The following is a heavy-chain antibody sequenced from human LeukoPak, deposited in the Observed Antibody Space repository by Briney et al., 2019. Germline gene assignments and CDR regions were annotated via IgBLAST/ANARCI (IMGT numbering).Heavy chain of an antibody. CDR2: ISAYNGNT. CDR1: GYTFTSYG. CDR3: ARHQLTMVRGKRWFDP. V-gene: IGHV1-18*04. Sequence: ASVKVSCKASGYTFTSYGISWVRQAPGQGLEWMGWISAYNGNTNYAQKPQGRVTMTTDTSTSTAYMELRSLRSDDTAVYYCARHQLTMVRGKRWFDPWGQGTLVAVSS. D-gene: IGHD3-10*01. J-gene: IGHJ5*02.